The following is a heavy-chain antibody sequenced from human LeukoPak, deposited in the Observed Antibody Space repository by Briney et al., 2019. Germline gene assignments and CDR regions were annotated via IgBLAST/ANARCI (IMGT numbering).Heavy chain of an antibody. CDR2: IYYSGST. D-gene: IGHD3-3*01. CDR3: AREEYYDFWSGFDY. V-gene: IGHV4-59*01. CDR1: GGSISSYY. Sequence: SETLSLTCTVSGGSISSYYWSWIRQPPGKGLEWIGYIYYSGSTNYNPSLKSRVTISVDTSKNQFSLKLSSVTAADTAVYYCAREEYYDFWSGFDYWGQGTLVTVSS. J-gene: IGHJ4*02.